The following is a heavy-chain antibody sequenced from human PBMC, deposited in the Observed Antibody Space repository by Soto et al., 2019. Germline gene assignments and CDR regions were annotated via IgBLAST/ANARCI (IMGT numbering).Heavy chain of an antibody. CDR3: ASLPYSYGYPYFDY. D-gene: IGHD5-18*01. CDR2: ISSSSSYT. Sequence: QVQLVESGGGLVKPGGSLRLSCAASGFTFSDYCMSWIRQAPGKGLEWVSYISSSSSYTNYADSVKGRFTISRDNAKNSLYLQMNSLRAEDTAVYYCASLPYSYGYPYFDYWGQGTLVTVSS. J-gene: IGHJ4*02. CDR1: GFTFSDYC. V-gene: IGHV3-11*06.